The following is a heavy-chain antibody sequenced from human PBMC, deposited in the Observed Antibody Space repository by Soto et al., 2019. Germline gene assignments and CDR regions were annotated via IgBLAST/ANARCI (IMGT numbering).Heavy chain of an antibody. V-gene: IGHV3-48*02. CDR2: ITASTTTI. D-gene: IGHD1-1*01. J-gene: IGHJ6*02. Sequence: PGGSLRLSCVGSGFTFTDYSVNWVRQAPGKGLEWLSFITASTTTIYYADSVKGRFTISRDNAKNSVYLQMNSLRDEDTAVYYCARDGRRGYDMDVWGQRTTVTVSS. CDR1: GFTFTDYS. CDR3: ARDGRRGYDMDV.